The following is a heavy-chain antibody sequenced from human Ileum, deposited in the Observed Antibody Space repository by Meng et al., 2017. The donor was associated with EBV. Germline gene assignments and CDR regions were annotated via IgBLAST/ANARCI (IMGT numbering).Heavy chain of an antibody. CDR3: ARDYYYDSSPTPDY. CDR2: IYYSGST. J-gene: IGHJ4*02. CDR1: VGSISSSSYY. Sequence: QLQLPVSGPGLVKPSVTLSLPCTGSVGSISSSSYYWGWIRQPPGKGLEWIGSIYYSGSTYYNPSLKSRVTISVDTSKNQFSLKLSSVTAADTAVYYCARDYYYDSSPTPDYWGQGTLVTVSS. D-gene: IGHD3-22*01. V-gene: IGHV4-39*07.